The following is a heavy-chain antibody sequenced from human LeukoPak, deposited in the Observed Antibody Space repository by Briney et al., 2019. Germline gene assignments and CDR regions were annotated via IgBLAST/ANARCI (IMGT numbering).Heavy chain of an antibody. V-gene: IGHV4-30-4*01. Sequence: SSETLSLTCTVSGGSINSGDSYWGWIRQPPGKSLEWIGYISYSGSPYYNPSLRGRVAISGETSKNQFSLRLGSVTAADTAVYYCARVPYGSGTYYFDYWGPGILVTVSS. CDR3: ARVPYGSGTYYFDY. J-gene: IGHJ4*02. CDR2: ISYSGSP. CDR1: GGSINSGDSY. D-gene: IGHD3-10*01.